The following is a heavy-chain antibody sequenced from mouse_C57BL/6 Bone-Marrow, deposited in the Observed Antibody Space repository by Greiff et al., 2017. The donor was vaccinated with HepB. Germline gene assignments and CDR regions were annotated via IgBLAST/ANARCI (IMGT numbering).Heavy chain of an antibody. V-gene: IGHV3-6*01. Sequence: EVHLVESGPGLVKPSQSLSLTCSVTGYSITSGYYWNWIRQFPGNKLEWMGYISYDGSNNYNPSLKNRISITRDTSKNQFFLKLNSVTTEDTATYYCARGLRYYFDYWGQGTTLTVSS. CDR3: ARGLRYYFDY. CDR2: ISYDGSN. CDR1: GYSITSGYY. J-gene: IGHJ2*01. D-gene: IGHD1-1*01.